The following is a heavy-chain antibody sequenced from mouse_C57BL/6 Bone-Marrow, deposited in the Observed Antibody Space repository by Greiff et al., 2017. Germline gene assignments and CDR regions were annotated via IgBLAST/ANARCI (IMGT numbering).Heavy chain of an antibody. CDR1: GSTFTSYW. CDR2: IYPGNSDT. Sequence: VQLQQSGTVLARPGASVKMSCKTSGSTFTSYWMHWVKQRPGQGLEWIGAIYPGNSDTSYNQKFKGKAKLTADTSASPAYMELSSLTNEDSAVYCCAIYWILMDYWGQGTSVTVSS. D-gene: IGHD2-1*01. J-gene: IGHJ4*01. V-gene: IGHV1-5*01. CDR3: AIYWILMDY.